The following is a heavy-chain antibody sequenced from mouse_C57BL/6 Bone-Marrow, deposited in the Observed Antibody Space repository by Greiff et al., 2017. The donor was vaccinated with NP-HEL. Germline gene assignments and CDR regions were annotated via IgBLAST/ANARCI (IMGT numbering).Heavy chain of an antibody. CDR1: GFNIQDYY. J-gene: IGHJ3*01. V-gene: IGHV14-2*01. Sequence: EVQLQQSGAELVKPGASVKLSCTASGFNIQDYYMHWVKQRTEQGLEWIGRIDPEDGETKYAPKFQVKATIKADTSSNTAYLQLSSLTSEDTAVYYCARWPVGFAYWGQGTLVTVSA. CDR2: IDPEDGET. D-gene: IGHD1-1*01. CDR3: ARWPVGFAY.